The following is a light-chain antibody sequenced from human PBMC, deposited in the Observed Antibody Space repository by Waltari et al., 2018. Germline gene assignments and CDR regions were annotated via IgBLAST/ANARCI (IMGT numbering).Light chain of an antibody. V-gene: IGKV4-1*01. CDR3: QQYYATPRT. CDR1: QRVFYSSNNRNY. CDR2: WAS. J-gene: IGKJ1*01. Sequence: DIVMTQSPDSLAVSLGERATINCKSSQRVFYSSNNRNYLGWYQHKPGQPPKLLIYWASTREAGVPDRFSGSGSATDFTLTISSLQAEDVAVYYCQQYYATPRTFGQGTKVEIK.